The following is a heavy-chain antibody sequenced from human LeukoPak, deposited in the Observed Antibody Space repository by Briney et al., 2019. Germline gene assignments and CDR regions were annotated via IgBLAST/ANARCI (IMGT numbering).Heavy chain of an antibody. CDR1: GGSISSYY. CDR3: ARHSGYYDSSGYYPPYYFDY. J-gene: IGHJ4*02. D-gene: IGHD3-22*01. V-gene: IGHV4-59*08. Sequence: SETLSLTCTVSGGSISSYYWSWIRQLPGKGLEWIGYIYYSGSTNYNPSLKSRVTISVDTSKNQFSLKLSSVTAADTAVYYCARHSGYYDSSGYYPPYYFDYWGQGTLVTVSS. CDR2: IYYSGST.